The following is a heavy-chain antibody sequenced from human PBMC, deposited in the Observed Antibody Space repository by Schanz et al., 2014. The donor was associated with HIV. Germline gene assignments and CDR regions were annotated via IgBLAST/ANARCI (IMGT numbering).Heavy chain of an antibody. CDR1: GGSISSYY. Sequence: QVQLQESGPGLVKPSETLSLTCTVSGGSISSYYWSWIRQPPGKGLEWIGYIYYSGSTNYNPSLKSRVTISVDTSKNQFSLKLSSVTAADTAVYYCARGPINTILWRAGFDPWGQGTLVTVSS. CDR3: ARGPINTILWRAGFDP. CDR2: IYYSGST. J-gene: IGHJ5*02. V-gene: IGHV4-59*01. D-gene: IGHD3-3*01.